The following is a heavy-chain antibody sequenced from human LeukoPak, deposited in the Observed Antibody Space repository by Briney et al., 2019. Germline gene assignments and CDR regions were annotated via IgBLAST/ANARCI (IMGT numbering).Heavy chain of an antibody. CDR1: GGSINSGDYY. V-gene: IGHV4-30-4*01. Sequence: SQTLSLTCTVSGGSINSGDYYWSWIRQPPGKGLEWIGYIYYSGSTYYNPSLKSRVTISVDTSKNQFSLKLSSVTAADTAVYYCARAVPNYYDSSGYFSPYYFDYWGQGTLVTVSS. D-gene: IGHD3-22*01. CDR2: IYYSGST. CDR3: ARAVPNYYDSSGYFSPYYFDY. J-gene: IGHJ4*02.